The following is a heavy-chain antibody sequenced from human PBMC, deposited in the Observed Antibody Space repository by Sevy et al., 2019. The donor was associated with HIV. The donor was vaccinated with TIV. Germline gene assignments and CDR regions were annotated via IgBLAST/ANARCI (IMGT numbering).Heavy chain of an antibody. D-gene: IGHD3-22*01. CDR2: INAGNGNT. Sequence: ASVKVSCKASGYTFTSYAMHWVRQAPGQRLEWRGWINAGNGNTKYSQKFQGRVTITRDTSASTAYMELSSLRSEDTAVYYCARDKGATYYYDSSGTTGWFDPWGQGTLVTVSS. CDR3: ARDKGATYYYDSSGTTGWFDP. V-gene: IGHV1-3*01. J-gene: IGHJ5*02. CDR1: GYTFTSYA.